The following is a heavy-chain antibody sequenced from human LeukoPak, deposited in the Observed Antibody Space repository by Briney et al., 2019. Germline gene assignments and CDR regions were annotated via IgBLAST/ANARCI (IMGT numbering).Heavy chain of an antibody. CDR1: GFTFNSYA. Sequence: GGSLRLSCAASGFTFNSYAMYWIRQAPGKGLEWVSGISGSGGSSHYADSVKGRFTISRDNSKNTVYLQMNILRPEDTAVYYCAKTTTGYSSGRYPGWPVDYWGQGTLVTVSS. V-gene: IGHV3-23*01. CDR2: ISGSGGSS. J-gene: IGHJ4*02. CDR3: AKTTTGYSSGRYPGWPVDY. D-gene: IGHD6-19*01.